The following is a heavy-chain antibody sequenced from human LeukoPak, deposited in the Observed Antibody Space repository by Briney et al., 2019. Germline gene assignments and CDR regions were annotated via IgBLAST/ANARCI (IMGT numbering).Heavy chain of an antibody. CDR1: GGSISSYY. D-gene: IGHD1-14*01. J-gene: IGHJ6*03. CDR3: ARGSRGSMDV. V-gene: IGHV4-59*01. Sequence: SETLSLTCTVSGGSISSYYWSWIRQPPGKGLEWIGYIYYSGSTNYNPSLKSRVTISVDTSKNQFSLKLSSVTAADTAVHCCARGSRGSMDVWGKGTTVTVSS. CDR2: IYYSGST.